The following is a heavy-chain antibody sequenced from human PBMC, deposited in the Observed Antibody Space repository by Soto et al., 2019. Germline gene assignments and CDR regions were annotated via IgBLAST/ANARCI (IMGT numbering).Heavy chain of an antibody. V-gene: IGHV3-33*01. Sequence: QVQLVESGGGVVQPGRSLRLSCAASGFTFSSYGMHWVRQAPGKGLEWVAVIWYDGSNKYYADSVKGRFTISRDNSKNTLYRQMNSLRAEDTAVYYCAREDNSGSDSHRFDYWGQVTLVTVSS. CDR1: GFTFSSYG. D-gene: IGHD1-26*01. CDR3: AREDNSGSDSHRFDY. J-gene: IGHJ4*02. CDR2: IWYDGSNK.